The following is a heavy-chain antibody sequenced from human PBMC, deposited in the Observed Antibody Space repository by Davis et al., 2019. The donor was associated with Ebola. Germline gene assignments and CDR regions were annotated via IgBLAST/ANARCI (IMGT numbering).Heavy chain of an antibody. CDR2: IYHSGST. J-gene: IGHJ4*02. CDR1: GYFISSGYY. Sequence: PSETLSLTCAVSGYFISSGYYWGWIRQPPGKGLEWIGSIYHSGSTYYNPSLKSRVTISVDTSKNQFSLKLSSVTAADTAVYYCARVASTYYYGSGRGYYFDYWGQGTLVTVSS. D-gene: IGHD3-10*01. V-gene: IGHV4-38-2*01. CDR3: ARVASTYYYGSGRGYYFDY.